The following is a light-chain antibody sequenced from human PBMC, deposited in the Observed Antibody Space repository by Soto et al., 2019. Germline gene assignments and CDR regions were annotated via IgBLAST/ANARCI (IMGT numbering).Light chain of an antibody. CDR2: GAS. Sequence: EIVLMQSPGTLSLSPGERATLSCRASQSVTNNYLAWYQQKPGQAPRLLIYGASSRATGVPDRFSGSGSGTDFTLNITSLESEDFAVYYCQQYGISPLMYTFGQGTKLGVK. J-gene: IGKJ2*01. CDR3: QQYGISPLMYT. CDR1: QSVTNNY. V-gene: IGKV3-20*01.